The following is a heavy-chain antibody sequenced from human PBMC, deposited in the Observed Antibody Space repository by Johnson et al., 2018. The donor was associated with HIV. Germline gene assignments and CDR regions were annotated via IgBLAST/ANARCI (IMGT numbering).Heavy chain of an antibody. D-gene: IGHD2-2*01. CDR2: ISYDGSSK. Sequence: QVQLVESGGGVVQPGRSLRLSCAASGFTFSSYGMHWVRQAPGKGLEWVAVISYDGSSKFYADSVRGRFIISRDNSKNTLYLQMNSLRAEDTALYFCARVAVSTAAGGVPLDIWGPGTMVTVSA. CDR1: GFTFSSYG. V-gene: IGHV3-33*05. CDR3: ARVAVSTAAGGVPLDI. J-gene: IGHJ3*02.